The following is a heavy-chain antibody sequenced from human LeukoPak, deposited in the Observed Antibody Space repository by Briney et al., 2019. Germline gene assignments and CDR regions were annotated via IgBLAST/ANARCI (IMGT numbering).Heavy chain of an antibody. V-gene: IGHV3-30-3*01. CDR1: GFTFSSYA. CDR2: ISYDGSNK. Sequence: GGSLRLSCAASGFTFSSYAMHWVRQAPGKGLEWVAVISYDGSNKYYADSVKGRFTISRDNAKNSLYLQMNSLRAEDTAVYYCARDYYSNSFFDYWGQGTLVTVSS. CDR3: ARDYYSNSFFDY. J-gene: IGHJ4*02. D-gene: IGHD4-11*01.